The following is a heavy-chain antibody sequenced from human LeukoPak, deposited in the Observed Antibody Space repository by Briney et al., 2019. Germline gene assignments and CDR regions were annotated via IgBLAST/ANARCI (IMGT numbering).Heavy chain of an antibody. Sequence: GGSLRLSCAASGFTFSSYAMSWVRQAPGKGLEWVSAISGRGGSTYYADSVKGRFTISRDNSKNTLYLQMNSLRAEDTAVYYCARDLIVVVPSQYYYYYYGMDVWGQGTTVTVSS. CDR1: GFTFSSYA. D-gene: IGHD2-2*01. CDR3: ARDLIVVVPSQYYYYYYGMDV. CDR2: ISGRGGST. V-gene: IGHV3-23*01. J-gene: IGHJ6*02.